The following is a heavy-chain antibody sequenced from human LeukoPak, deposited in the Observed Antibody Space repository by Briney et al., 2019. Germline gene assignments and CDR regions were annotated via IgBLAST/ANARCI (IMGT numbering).Heavy chain of an antibody. J-gene: IGHJ3*02. CDR3: ARALVVVVPAARASAFDI. Sequence: PSETLSLTCTVSGGSISSYYWSWIRQPPGKGLEWIGYIYYSGSTNYNPSLKSRVTISVDTSKNQFSLKLSPVTAADTAVYYCARALVVVVPAARASAFDIWGQGTMVTVSS. CDR1: GGSISSYY. CDR2: IYYSGST. D-gene: IGHD2-2*01. V-gene: IGHV4-59*01.